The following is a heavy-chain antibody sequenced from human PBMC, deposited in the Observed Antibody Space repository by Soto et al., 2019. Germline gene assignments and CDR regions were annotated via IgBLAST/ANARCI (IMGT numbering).Heavy chain of an antibody. J-gene: IGHJ6*03. D-gene: IGHD5-12*01. V-gene: IGHV1-2*04. CDR3: ARESGGATATLDYYYFYMDV. CDR2: INPNGGVT. CDR1: GDSFNDYY. Sequence: QVQLVQSGAEVRKPGASVTVSCRSSGDSFNDYYIHWVRQATGQGFAWMGWINPNGGVTKYAQKCQGWVSKTRDTSIRTVYMQLSRLRSDDTAVYYCARESGGATATLDYYYFYMDVWGTGTTVTVSS.